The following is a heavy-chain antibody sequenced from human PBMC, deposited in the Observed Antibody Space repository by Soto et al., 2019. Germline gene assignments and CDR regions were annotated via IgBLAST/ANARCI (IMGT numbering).Heavy chain of an antibody. D-gene: IGHD1-20*01. CDR2: IRTKRFYI. CDR3: ARVKYHIRESHVYYYYGMDV. Sequence: KWVRQVPGKGLEWVSSIRTKRFYIDYADSVKGRFTVSRDNAKNSLYLLLNSLRAEDTAVYYCARVKYHIRESHVYYYYGMDVWGHGTTVNV. V-gene: IGHV3-21*01. J-gene: IGHJ6*02.